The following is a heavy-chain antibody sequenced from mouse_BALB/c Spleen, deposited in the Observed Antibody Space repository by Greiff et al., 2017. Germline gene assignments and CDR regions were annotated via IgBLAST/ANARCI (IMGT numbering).Heavy chain of an antibody. J-gene: IGHJ3*01. CDR2: ISSGGST. CDR3: ARGFYDGYYLFAY. Sequence: EVKLMESGGGLVKPGGSLKLSCAASGFTFSSYAMSWVRQTPEKRLEWVASISSGGSTYYPDSVKGRFTISRDNARNILYLQMSSLRSEDTAMYYCARGFYDGYYLFAYWGQGTLVTVSA. V-gene: IGHV5-6-5*01. D-gene: IGHD2-3*01. CDR1: GFTFSSYA.